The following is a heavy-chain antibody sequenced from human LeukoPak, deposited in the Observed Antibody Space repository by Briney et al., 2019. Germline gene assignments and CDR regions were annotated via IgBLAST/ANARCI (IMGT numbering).Heavy chain of an antibody. CDR2: IYDSGST. J-gene: IGHJ4*02. CDR3: ARGFRNCSSTTCYGGYYFDY. D-gene: IGHD2-2*01. Sequence: PSETLSLTCTVSGDSISSSSYYWGWIRQPPGKGLEWLGCIYDSGSTYYNPSLKSRVTISVDSSKNHFSLRLSSVTAADTAVYYCARGFRNCSSTTCYGGYYFDYWGQGTLVTVSS. V-gene: IGHV4-39*02. CDR1: GDSISSSSYY.